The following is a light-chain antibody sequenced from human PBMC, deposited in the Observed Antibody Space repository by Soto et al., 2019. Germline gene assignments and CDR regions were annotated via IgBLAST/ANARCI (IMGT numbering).Light chain of an antibody. V-gene: IGKV3D-11*02. CDR3: QQRSNWHPFT. CDR1: QSVSIL. J-gene: IGKJ5*01. Sequence: EILLTQSPATLSVSPGERGTQSCRASQSVSILLAWYQQKPGQAPRLLIQGATTRAKGIPARFSGSGSGTDFTLTISSLEPEDFAFYYCQQRSNWHPFTFGQGTRLEIK. CDR2: GAT.